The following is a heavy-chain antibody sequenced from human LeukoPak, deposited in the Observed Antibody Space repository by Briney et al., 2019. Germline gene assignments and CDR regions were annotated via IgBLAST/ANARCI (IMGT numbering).Heavy chain of an antibody. J-gene: IGHJ4*02. D-gene: IGHD1-26*01. CDR3: ASLRGATTVY. CDR1: GGSFSGYY. Sequence: PSETLSLTCAVYGGSFSGYYWSWIRQPPGKGLEWIGEINHSGSTNYNPSLKSRVTISVDTSKNQFSLKLSSVTAADTAVYYCASLRGATTVYWGQGTLVTVSS. V-gene: IGHV4-34*01. CDR2: INHSGST.